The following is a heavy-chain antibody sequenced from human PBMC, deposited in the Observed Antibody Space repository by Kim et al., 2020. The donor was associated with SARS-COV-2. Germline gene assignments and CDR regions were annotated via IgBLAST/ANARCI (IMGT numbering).Heavy chain of an antibody. J-gene: IGHJ5*02. CDR2: INHSGST. V-gene: IGHV4-34*01. CDR1: GGSFSGYY. Sequence: SETLSLTCAVYGGSFSGYYWSWIRQPPGKGLEWIGEINHSGSTNYNPSLKSRVTISVDTSKNQFSLKLSSVTAADTTVYYCARAPLYSSSCYGRYNWFDPWGQGTLVTVSS. D-gene: IGHD6-13*01. CDR3: ARAPLYSSSCYGRYNWFDP.